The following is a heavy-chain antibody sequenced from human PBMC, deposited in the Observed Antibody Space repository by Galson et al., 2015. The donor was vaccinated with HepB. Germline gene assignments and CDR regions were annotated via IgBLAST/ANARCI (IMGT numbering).Heavy chain of an antibody. CDR1: GFTFDDYA. V-gene: IGHV3-9*01. CDR2: ISWNRGSI. J-gene: IGHJ4*02. Sequence: SLRLSCAASGFTFDDYAVHWVRQAPGKGLEWVSGISWNRGSIGYADSVKGRFTISRDNAKNSLYLQMNSLRAEDTALYYCAKDGRGYWGQGTLVTVSS. D-gene: IGHD2-15*01. CDR3: AKDGRGY.